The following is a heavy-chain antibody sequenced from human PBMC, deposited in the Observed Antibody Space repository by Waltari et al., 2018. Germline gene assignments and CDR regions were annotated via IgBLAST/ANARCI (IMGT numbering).Heavy chain of an antibody. V-gene: IGHV3-23*01. Sequence: EVQLLESGGGLVQPGGSLRLSCAASGFSFSSFAISWVRQAPGEGLEWGSAISGSGDRTYYPDSVKGRFTISRDKSENTLYLQMNSLRVEDTAVYYCTRAPYVSGSYPLSNYWGQGTLVTVSS. CDR3: TRAPYVSGSYPLSNY. J-gene: IGHJ4*02. D-gene: IGHD3-10*01. CDR1: GFSFSSFA. CDR2: ISGSGDRT.